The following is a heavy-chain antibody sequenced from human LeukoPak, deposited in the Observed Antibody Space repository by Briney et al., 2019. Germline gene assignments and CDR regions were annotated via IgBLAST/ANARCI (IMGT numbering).Heavy chain of an antibody. D-gene: IGHD3-16*02. CDR2: INHSGST. CDR1: GGSFSGYY. J-gene: IGHJ4*02. Sequence: SETLSLICAVYGGSFSGYYWSWIRQPPGKGLEWIGEINHSGSTNYNPSLKSRVTISVDTSKNQFSLKLSSVTAADTAVYYCARGRDDYVWGSYRDYFDYWGQGTLVTVSS. V-gene: IGHV4-34*01. CDR3: ARGRDDYVWGSYRDYFDY.